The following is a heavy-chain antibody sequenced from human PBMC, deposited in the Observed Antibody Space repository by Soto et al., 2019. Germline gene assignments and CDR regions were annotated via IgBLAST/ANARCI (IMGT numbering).Heavy chain of an antibody. D-gene: IGHD3-9*01. Sequence: ASVKVSCKVSGYTLTELSMHWVRQAPGKGLEWMGGFDPEDGETIYAQKFQGRVTMTEDTSTDTAYMELSSLRSEDTAVYYCANILTGYYSHNWFDPWGQGTLVTVSS. CDR3: ANILTGYYSHNWFDP. CDR1: GYTLTELS. V-gene: IGHV1-24*01. CDR2: FDPEDGET. J-gene: IGHJ5*02.